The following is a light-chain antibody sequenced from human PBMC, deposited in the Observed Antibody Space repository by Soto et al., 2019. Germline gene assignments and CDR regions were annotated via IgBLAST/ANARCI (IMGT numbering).Light chain of an antibody. CDR1: SSDVGGYKY. V-gene: IGLV2-8*01. CDR3: SSYAGSSKWV. Sequence: QSALTQPPSASGSPGQSVTISCTGTSSDVGGYKYVSWYQQHPGKAPKLMIYEVTERPSGVPDRFSGSKSGNTASLTVSGLQAEDEADYYCSSYAGSSKWVFGGGTKLTVL. J-gene: IGLJ3*02. CDR2: EVT.